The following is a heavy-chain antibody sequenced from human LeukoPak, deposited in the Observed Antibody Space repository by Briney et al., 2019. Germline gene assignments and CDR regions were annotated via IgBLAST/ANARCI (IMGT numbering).Heavy chain of an antibody. J-gene: IGHJ5*02. CDR1: GGSISSYY. CDR2: IYYSGST. Sequence: SETLSLTCTVSGGSISSYYWSWIRQPPGKGLEWGGYIYYSGSTNYNPSLKSRVTISVDTSKNQFSLKLSSVTAADTAVYYCARHQWDPYNWFDPWGQGTLVTVSS. D-gene: IGHD1-26*01. V-gene: IGHV4-59*08. CDR3: ARHQWDPYNWFDP.